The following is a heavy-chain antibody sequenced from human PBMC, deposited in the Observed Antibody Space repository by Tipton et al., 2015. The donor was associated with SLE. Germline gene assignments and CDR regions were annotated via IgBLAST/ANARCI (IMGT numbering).Heavy chain of an antibody. D-gene: IGHD6-13*01. CDR2: IYTSGST. CDR1: GAPISSSY. Sequence: TLSLTCTVSGAPISSSYWSWLRQPPGKGLEWIGRIYTSGSTNYHPSLRSRVTISLDTSKNQFSLKLTSVTATDTAVYYCAREGIAAESWFFDLWGRGTLVTVSS. J-gene: IGHJ2*01. CDR3: AREGIAAESWFFDL. V-gene: IGHV4-4*08.